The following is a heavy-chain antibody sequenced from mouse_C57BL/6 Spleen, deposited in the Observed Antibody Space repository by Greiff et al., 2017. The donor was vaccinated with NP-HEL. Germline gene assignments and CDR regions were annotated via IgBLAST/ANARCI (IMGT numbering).Heavy chain of an antibody. J-gene: IGHJ4*01. V-gene: IGHV1-4*01. CDR2: INPGSGYT. CDR1: GYTFTSYT. Sequence: QVQLQQSGAELVRPGASVKMSCKASGYTFTSYTMHWVKQRPGQGLEWIGNINPGSGYTKYNQKFKDKATLTADKSSSTAYMQLSSLTSEDSAVYSCAGLYWDYCAMGYWGQGTSVPVSS. D-gene: IGHD2-1*01. CDR3: AGLYWDYCAMGY.